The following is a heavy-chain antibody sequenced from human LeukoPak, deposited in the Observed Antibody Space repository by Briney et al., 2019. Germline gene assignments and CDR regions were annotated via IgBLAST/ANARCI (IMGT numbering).Heavy chain of an antibody. D-gene: IGHD3-10*01. CDR2: IYYSGST. CDR1: GGSISSGDYY. Sequence: PSETLSLTCTVSGGSISSGDYYWSWIRQPPGKGLEWIGYIYYSGSTYYNPSLKSRVTILVDTSKNQFSLKLSSVTAADTAVYYCARRGVTYYYGSGSHARDSDAFDIWGQGTMVTVSS. J-gene: IGHJ3*02. V-gene: IGHV4-30-4*01. CDR3: ARRGVTYYYGSGSHARDSDAFDI.